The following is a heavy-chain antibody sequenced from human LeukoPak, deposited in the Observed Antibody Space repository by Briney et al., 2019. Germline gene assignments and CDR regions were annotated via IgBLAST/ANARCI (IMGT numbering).Heavy chain of an antibody. CDR2: ISYDGSNK. V-gene: IGHV3-30-3*01. CDR1: GFTFSSYA. Sequence: GGSLRLPCAASGFTFSSYAMHWVRQAPGKGLEWVAVISYDGSNKYYADSVKGRFTISRDNSKNTLYLQMNSLRPEDTAVYYCTGELFDYWGQGTLVTVSS. J-gene: IGHJ4*02. CDR3: TGELFDY. D-gene: IGHD1-26*01.